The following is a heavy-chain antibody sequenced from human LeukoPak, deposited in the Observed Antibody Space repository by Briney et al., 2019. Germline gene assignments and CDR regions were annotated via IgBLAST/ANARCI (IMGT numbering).Heavy chain of an antibody. CDR2: IKQDGSEK. CDR3: ARDNYSGSRYDH. V-gene: IGHV3-7*01. J-gene: IGHJ4*02. CDR1: GFTFSSYW. D-gene: IGHD1-26*01. Sequence: GGSLRLSCAASGFTFSSYWMSWVRQAPGKGLEWVANIKQDGSEKYYVDSVKGRFTVSRDNAKNSLYLQMNSLRAEDTAIYYCARDNYSGSRYDHWGQGTLVTVSS.